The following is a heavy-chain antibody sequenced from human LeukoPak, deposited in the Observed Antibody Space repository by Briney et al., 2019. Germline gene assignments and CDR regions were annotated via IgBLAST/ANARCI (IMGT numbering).Heavy chain of an antibody. J-gene: IGHJ4*02. CDR1: GYTFTGYC. CDR2: INPNSGGT. D-gene: IGHD3-22*01. CDR3: ARDNEPYYYDSSGYPHFDY. V-gene: IGHV1-2*02. Sequence: ASVKVSCKASGYTFTGYCMHWVRQAPGQGLEWMGWINPNSGGTNYAQKFQGRVTMTRDTSISTAYMELSRLRSDDTAVYYCARDNEPYYYDSSGYPHFDYWGQGTLVTVSS.